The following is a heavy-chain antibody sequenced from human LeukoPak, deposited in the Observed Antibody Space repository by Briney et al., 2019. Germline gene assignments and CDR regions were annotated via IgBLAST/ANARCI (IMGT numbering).Heavy chain of an antibody. Sequence: PSETLSLTCTVSGGSISSYYWSWIRQPPGKGLEWIGYIYYSGGTNYNPSLKSRVTISVDTSKNQFSLKLSSVTAADTAVYYCARDLGGDYTPWGQGALVTVSS. D-gene: IGHD4-17*01. V-gene: IGHV4-59*01. CDR3: ARDLGGDYTP. CDR1: GGSISSYY. CDR2: IYYSGGT. J-gene: IGHJ5*02.